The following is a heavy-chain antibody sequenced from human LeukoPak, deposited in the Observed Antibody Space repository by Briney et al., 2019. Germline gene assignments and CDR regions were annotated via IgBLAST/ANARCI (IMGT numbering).Heavy chain of an antibody. V-gene: IGHV1-2*02. CDR1: GYTFTGYY. CDR2: INPNSGGT. J-gene: IGHJ4*02. Sequence: ASVKVSCMASGYTFTGYYMHWVRQAPGQGLEWMGWINPNSGGTNYAQKFQGRVTMTRDTSISTAYMELSRLRSDDTAVYYCARGVRLVDVSGSYENWGQGTLVTVSS. CDR3: ARGVRLVDVSGSYEN. D-gene: IGHD1-26*01.